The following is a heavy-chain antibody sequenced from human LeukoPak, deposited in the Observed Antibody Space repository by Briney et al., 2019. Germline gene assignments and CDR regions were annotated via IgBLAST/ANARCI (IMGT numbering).Heavy chain of an antibody. CDR2: ISSGSTTI. CDR3: ARGYVWVGARYLNY. D-gene: IGHD3-16*02. Sequence: GGSLRLSCAASGFTFSSYSINWVRQAPGKGLEWVSFISSGSTTIFYADSVKGRFTISRDNAKNSLHLELNSLRAEDTAVYYCARGYVWVGARYLNYWSERSLVTASS. CDR1: GFTFSSYS. V-gene: IGHV3-48*04. J-gene: IGHJ4*02.